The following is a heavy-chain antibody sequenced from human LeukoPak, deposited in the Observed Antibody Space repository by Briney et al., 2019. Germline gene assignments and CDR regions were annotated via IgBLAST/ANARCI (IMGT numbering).Heavy chain of an antibody. V-gene: IGHV1-18*01. CDR2: ISAYHGNT. Sequence: ASVKVSCKASGYTFTIYGISWVRHAPGQGLDWMGCISAYHGNTNYAQNLQGRVTMATDTSTSTAHMELRSLRSNDTAVYYCARDEGIAAGRLGYWGQGTLVTVSS. J-gene: IGHJ4*02. CDR3: ARDEGIAAGRLGY. CDR1: GYTFTIYG. D-gene: IGHD6-6*01.